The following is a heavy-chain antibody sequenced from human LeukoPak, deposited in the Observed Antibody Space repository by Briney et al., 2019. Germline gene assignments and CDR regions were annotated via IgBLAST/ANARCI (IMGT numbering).Heavy chain of an antibody. Sequence: GESLRLSCVASGFTFSDSWMTWVRQVPGKGLEWVGRIKSKIDGETTEYAAPVEGRFTISRDDSKTTVYLQMSGLRNEDTALYYCTTDSGSFDVWGRGTMVTVSS. V-gene: IGHV3-15*01. CDR2: IKSKIDGETT. D-gene: IGHD3-10*01. J-gene: IGHJ3*01. CDR3: TTDSGSFDV. CDR1: GFTFSDSW.